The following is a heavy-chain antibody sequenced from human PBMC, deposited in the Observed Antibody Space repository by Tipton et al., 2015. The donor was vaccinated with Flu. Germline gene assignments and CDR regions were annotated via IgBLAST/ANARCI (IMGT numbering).Heavy chain of an antibody. J-gene: IGHJ4*02. V-gene: IGHV4-4*07. CDR3: ARGSGSGTYVIFDY. D-gene: IGHD3-10*01. CDR1: GGSMSSFY. Sequence: TLSLTCTVSGGSMSSFYWSWIRQPAGKGLEWIGRMYTSGTAKYHPSFKSRVTMSVHTSKNQFSLKLSSVTAADTAFYYWARGSGSGTYVIFDYWGQGTLVSVSS. CDR2: MYTSGTA.